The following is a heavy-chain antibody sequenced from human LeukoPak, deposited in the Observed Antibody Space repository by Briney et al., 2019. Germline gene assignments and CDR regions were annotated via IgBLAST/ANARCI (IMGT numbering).Heavy chain of an antibody. D-gene: IGHD5-12*01. CDR1: GGSISSSSYY. CDR2: IYYSGST. Sequence: SETLSLTCTVSGGSISSSSYYWGWIRQPPGKGLEWIGSIYYSGSTYYNPSLKSRVTISVDTSENQFSLKLSSVTAADTAVYYCARGVEMAYFDYWGQGTLVTVSS. CDR3: ARGVEMAYFDY. V-gene: IGHV4-39*01. J-gene: IGHJ4*02.